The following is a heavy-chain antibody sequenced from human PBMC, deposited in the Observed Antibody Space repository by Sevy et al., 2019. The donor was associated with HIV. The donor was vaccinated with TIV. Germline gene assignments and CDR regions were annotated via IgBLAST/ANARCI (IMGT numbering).Heavy chain of an antibody. J-gene: IGHJ4*02. D-gene: IGHD2-15*01. CDR3: AKVGPHCSGGTCYHPLFDY. V-gene: IGHV3-30*18. CDR1: GFTFSTYG. CDR2: LSYDGREK. Sequence: GGSLRLSCAASGFTFSTYGMHWVRQAPGKGLEWVAVLSYDGREKYYGNSVKCRFTISRDNSKNTLYLQMNSLRDEDTAVYYCAKVGPHCSGGTCYHPLFDYCGQGTLVTVSS.